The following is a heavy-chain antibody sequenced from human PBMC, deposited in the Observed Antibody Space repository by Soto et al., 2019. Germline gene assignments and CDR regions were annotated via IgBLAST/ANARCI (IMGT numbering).Heavy chain of an antibody. V-gene: IGHV3-30*18. CDR3: AKGYHNFDY. J-gene: IGHJ4*02. CDR1: GFTFSSYG. CDR2: ISYDGSNK. Sequence: GGSLRLSCAASGFTFSSYGMHWVRQAPGKGLEWVAVISYDGSNKYYADSVKGRFTISRDNSKNTLYLQMNSLRVEDTAVYYCAKGYHNFDYWGLGTLVTVSS. D-gene: IGHD2-2*01.